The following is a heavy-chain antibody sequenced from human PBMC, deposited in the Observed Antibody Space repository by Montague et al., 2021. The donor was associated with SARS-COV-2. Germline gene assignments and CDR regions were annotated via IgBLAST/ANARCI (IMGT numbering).Heavy chain of an antibody. CDR3: ARQLPSYCATNKCYPYYFDG. Sequence: SETLSLTYTVSGGSISSPDYYWGWIRQSPGKELEWIGSISYTGRTYYNPSLRSRVSFSMDTSKNHFSLSLSSVTVADTAVYFCARQLPSYCATNKCYPYYFDGWGRGALVTVSS. D-gene: IGHD2-8*01. J-gene: IGHJ4*02. V-gene: IGHV4-39*01. CDR1: GGSISSPDYY. CDR2: ISYTGRT.